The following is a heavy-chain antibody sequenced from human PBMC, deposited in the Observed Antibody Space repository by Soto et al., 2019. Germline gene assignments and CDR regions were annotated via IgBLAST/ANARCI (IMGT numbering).Heavy chain of an antibody. CDR2: IYYSGST. V-gene: IGHV4-59*01. D-gene: IGHD4-17*01. CDR3: ARIPLHYGDYYYYGMDV. Sequence: SETLSLTCTVSGGSISSYYWSWIRQPPGKGLEWIGYIYYSGSTNYNPSLKSRVTISVDTSKNQFSLKLSSVTAADTAVYYCARIPLHYGDYYYYGMDVWGQGTTVTVSS. CDR1: GGSISSYY. J-gene: IGHJ6*02.